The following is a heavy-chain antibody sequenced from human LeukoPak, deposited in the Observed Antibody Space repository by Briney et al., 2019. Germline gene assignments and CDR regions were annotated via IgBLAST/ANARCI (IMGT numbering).Heavy chain of an antibody. Sequence: GGSLRLSCAASGFTFSNYGVHWVRQAPGKGLEWVALIRYDGGNKYYADSVKGRFTISRDNSKNTLYLQMNSLRAEDTAVYYCAKANDYSSNSPFDYWGQGTLVTVSS. V-gene: IGHV3-30*02. CDR3: AKANDYSSNSPFDY. CDR2: IRYDGGNK. J-gene: IGHJ4*02. D-gene: IGHD4-11*01. CDR1: GFTFSNYG.